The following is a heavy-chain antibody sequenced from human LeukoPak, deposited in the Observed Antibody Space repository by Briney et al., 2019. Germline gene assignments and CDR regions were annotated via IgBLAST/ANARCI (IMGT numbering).Heavy chain of an antibody. CDR2: ISSSSSYT. V-gene: IGHV3-11*06. Sequence: GSLRLSCAASGFTLSDYFMSWIRQAPGKGLEWVSSISSSSSYTYYADSVKGRFTISRDNAKNSLYLQMNSLRAEDTAVYYCSGYNWFDPWGQGTLVTVSS. CDR3: SGYNWFDP. CDR1: GFTLSDYF. J-gene: IGHJ5*02.